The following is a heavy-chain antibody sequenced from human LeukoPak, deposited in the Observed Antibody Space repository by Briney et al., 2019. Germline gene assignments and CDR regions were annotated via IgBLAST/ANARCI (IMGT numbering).Heavy chain of an antibody. Sequence: GESLKISCXGSGYSFTSYWIGWVRQMPGKGLEWMGIIYPGDSDTRYSPSFQGQVTISADKSISTAYLQWSSLKASDTAMYYCARRLYGSGRSGAFDIWGQGTMVTVSS. V-gene: IGHV5-51*01. J-gene: IGHJ3*02. CDR1: GYSFTSYW. D-gene: IGHD3-10*01. CDR3: ARRLYGSGRSGAFDI. CDR2: IYPGDSDT.